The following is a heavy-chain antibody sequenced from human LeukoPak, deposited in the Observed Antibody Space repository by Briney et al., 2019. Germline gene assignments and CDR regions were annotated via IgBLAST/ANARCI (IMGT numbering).Heavy chain of an antibody. D-gene: IGHD3-10*01. CDR2: NSTDKANT. Sequence: ASVKDSCKASGYTFTGYYMYWVRQAPGQGLEWMGWNSTDKANTNYAQNLQGRVTMTTDTSTSTVYLELRSLRSDDTAIYYCARGQRFGELTYFDYWGQGTLVTVSS. V-gene: IGHV1-18*04. CDR3: ARGQRFGELTYFDY. J-gene: IGHJ4*02. CDR1: GYTFTGYY.